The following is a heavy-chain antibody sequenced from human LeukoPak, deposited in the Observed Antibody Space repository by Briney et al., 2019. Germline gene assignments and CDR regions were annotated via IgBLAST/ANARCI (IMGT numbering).Heavy chain of an antibody. J-gene: IGHJ4*02. CDR1: GGTFSSYA. CDR2: IIPIFGTA. D-gene: IGHD2/OR15-2a*01. CDR3: ARGTTRNYGDFDY. V-gene: IGHV1-69*13. Sequence: SVKVSCKASGGTFSSYAISWVRQAPGQGLEWMGGIIPIFGTANYAQKFQGRVTITADESTSTAYMELSSLRSEDTAVYFCARGTTRNYGDFDYWGQGTLVTVSS.